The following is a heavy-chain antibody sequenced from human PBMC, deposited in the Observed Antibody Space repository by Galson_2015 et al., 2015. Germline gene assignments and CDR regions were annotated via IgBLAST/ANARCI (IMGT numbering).Heavy chain of an antibody. J-gene: IGHJ6*02. CDR1: GGSFSGYY. V-gene: IGHV4-34*01. D-gene: IGHD2-2*01. Sequence: TLSLTCAVYGGSFSGYYWSWIRQPPGKGLEWIGEINHSGSTNYNPSLKSRVTISVDTSKNQFSLKLSSVTAADTAVYYCARADVVVVPAANPAHYYYGMDVWGQGTTVTVSS. CDR3: ARADVVVVPAANPAHYYYGMDV. CDR2: INHSGST.